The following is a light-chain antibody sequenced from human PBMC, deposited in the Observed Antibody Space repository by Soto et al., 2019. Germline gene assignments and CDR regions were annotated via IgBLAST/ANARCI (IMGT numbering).Light chain of an antibody. Sequence: EIVMKQSPGTLSVSPGERATLSCRASQSLGSNLAWYQQKPGQAPRLLIYGASTRATGIPARFSGSGSGTEFTLTISSLQSEDFAVYYCQQYNIWRVTFGQGTKVDI. CDR2: GAS. CDR1: QSLGSN. V-gene: IGKV3-15*01. J-gene: IGKJ1*01. CDR3: QQYNIWRVT.